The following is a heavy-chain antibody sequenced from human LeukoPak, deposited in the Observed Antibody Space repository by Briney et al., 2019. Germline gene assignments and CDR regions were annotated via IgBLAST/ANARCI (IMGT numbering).Heavy chain of an antibody. D-gene: IGHD6-19*01. V-gene: IGHV3-9*03. CDR1: GFTLDDYA. J-gene: IGHJ4*02. CDR3: AKGTGGYSSGGYFDY. CDR2: ISWNSGSI. Sequence: PGGSLRLSCAASGFTLDDYAMHWVRQAPGKGLEWVSGISWNSGSIGYADSVKGRFTISRDNAKNSLYLQMNSPRAEDMALYYCAKGTGGYSSGGYFDYWGQGTLVTVSS.